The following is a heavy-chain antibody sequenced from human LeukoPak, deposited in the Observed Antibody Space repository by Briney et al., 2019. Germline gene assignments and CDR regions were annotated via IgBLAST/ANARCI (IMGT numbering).Heavy chain of an antibody. CDR2: IYSGGST. CDR1: GFTVSSNY. CDR3: ARGPLVERFGEFFFDY. Sequence: GGSLRLSCAASGFTVSSNYMSWVRQAPGKGLEWVSVIYSGGSTYYADSVKGRFTISRDNSKNTLYLQMSSLRAEDTAVYYCARGPLVERFGEFFFDYWGQGTLVTVSS. V-gene: IGHV3-66*01. D-gene: IGHD3-10*01. J-gene: IGHJ4*02.